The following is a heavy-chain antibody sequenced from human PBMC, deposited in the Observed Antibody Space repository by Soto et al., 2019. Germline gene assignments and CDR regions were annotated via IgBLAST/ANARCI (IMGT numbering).Heavy chain of an antibody. J-gene: IGHJ6*03. V-gene: IGHV4-59*01. CDR3: ARGEEVQYYDFWSGPHMDV. Sequence: SETLSLTCTVSGGSISSYYWSWIRQPPGKGLEWIGYIYYSGSTNYNPSLKSRVTISVDTSKNQFSLKLSSVTAADTAVYYCARGEEVQYYDFWSGPHMDVWGKGTTVTVSS. CDR2: IYYSGST. CDR1: GGSISSYY. D-gene: IGHD3-3*01.